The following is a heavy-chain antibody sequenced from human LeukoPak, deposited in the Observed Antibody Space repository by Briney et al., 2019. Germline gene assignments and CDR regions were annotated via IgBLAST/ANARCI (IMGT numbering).Heavy chain of an antibody. Sequence: GGSQRLSCAASGFTFSSYAMSWVRQAPGKGLEWVSAISGSGGSTYYADSVKGRFTISRDNSKNTLYLQMNSLTVEDTAVYYCALDCCTGSRFDHWGQGTLVTVSS. V-gene: IGHV3-23*01. D-gene: IGHD2-8*02. J-gene: IGHJ4*02. CDR2: ISGSGGST. CDR1: GFTFSSYA. CDR3: ALDCCTGSRFDH.